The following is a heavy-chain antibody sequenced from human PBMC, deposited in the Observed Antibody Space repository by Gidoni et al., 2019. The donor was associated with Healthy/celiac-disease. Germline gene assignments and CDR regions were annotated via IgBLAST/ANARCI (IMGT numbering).Heavy chain of an antibody. Sequence: QVQLVQSGAEVKKPGASVKVSCQASGYTFTSYYMHWVRQAPGQGLEWMGIINPSGGSTSYAQKFQGRVTMTRDTSTSTVYMGLSSLRSEDTAVYYCARETDAKGDDYWGQGTLVTVSS. CDR3: ARETDAKGDDY. CDR1: GYTFTSYY. V-gene: IGHV1-46*01. D-gene: IGHD3-16*01. J-gene: IGHJ4*02. CDR2: INPSGGST.